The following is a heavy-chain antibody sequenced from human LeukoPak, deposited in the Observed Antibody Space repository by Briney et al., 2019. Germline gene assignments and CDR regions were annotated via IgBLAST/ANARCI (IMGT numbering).Heavy chain of an antibody. CDR3: ARETPGAGHFDY. CDR2: IYYSGST. V-gene: IGHV4-59*01. D-gene: IGHD7-27*01. CDR1: GGSISSYY. J-gene: IGHJ4*02. Sequence: SETLSLTCTVSGGSISSYYWSWIRQPPGKGLEWIGYIYYSGSTNYNPSLKSRVTISVDTSKNQFSLKLTAVTAADTAVYYCARETPGAGHFDYWGQGSLVTVSS.